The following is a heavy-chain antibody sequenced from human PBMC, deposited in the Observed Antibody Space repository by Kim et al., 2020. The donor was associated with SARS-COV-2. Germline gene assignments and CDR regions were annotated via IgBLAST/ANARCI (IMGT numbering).Heavy chain of an antibody. D-gene: IGHD5-18*01. J-gene: IGHJ6*03. CDR1: GGSFSGYY. V-gene: IGHV4-34*01. CDR2: INHSGST. CDR3: ARGRAAKVHRAYYYYYMDV. Sequence: SETLSLTCAVYGGSFSGYYWSWIRQPPGKGLEWIGEINHSGSTNYNPSLKSRVTISVDTSKNQFSLKLSSVTAADTAVYYCARGRAAKVHRAYYYYYMDVWGKGTTVTVSS.